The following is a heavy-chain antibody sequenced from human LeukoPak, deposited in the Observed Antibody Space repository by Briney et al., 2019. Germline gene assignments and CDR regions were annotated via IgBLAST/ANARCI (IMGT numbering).Heavy chain of an antibody. CDR3: GRVRPGDADY. J-gene: IGHJ4*02. V-gene: IGHV3-7*01. D-gene: IGHD1-26*01. CDR2: ISSDGSGK. CDR1: GFSFSTYW. Sequence: WGSLRLSCAPSGFSFSTYWMTWIRQAPANGLEWVASISSDGSGKYYMDSVKGRFTISRDNAKNSLFLQMNSLGAEDTAVYHCGRVRPGDADYWGQGTLVTVSS.